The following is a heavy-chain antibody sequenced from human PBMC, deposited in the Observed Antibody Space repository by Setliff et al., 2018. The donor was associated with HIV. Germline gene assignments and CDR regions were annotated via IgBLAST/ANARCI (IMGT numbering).Heavy chain of an antibody. CDR1: GFTFSRFW. CDR3: ARDDYFQH. J-gene: IGHJ1*01. CDR2: INNDTTTT. V-gene: IGHV3-74*01. Sequence: LRLSCAASGFTFSRFWMHWVRQAPGQGLVWVSGINNDTTTTSYADSVKGRFTISRDNAKNTLYLQMNSLRAEDTAVYYCARDDYFQHWGQGTQVTVSS.